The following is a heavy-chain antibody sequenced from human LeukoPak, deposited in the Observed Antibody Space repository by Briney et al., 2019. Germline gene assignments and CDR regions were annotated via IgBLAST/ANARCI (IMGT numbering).Heavy chain of an antibody. Sequence: GGSLRLSCAASGFTFSSYGMHWVRQAPGKGLERVALISYDGSNKYYADSVKGRFTISRDNSKNTLYLQMNSLRAEDTAMYYCAKVDTDYYDSSGYYAGQYFQHWGQGTLVTVSS. D-gene: IGHD3-22*01. CDR2: ISYDGSNK. CDR3: AKVDTDYYDSSGYYAGQYFQH. J-gene: IGHJ1*01. V-gene: IGHV3-30*18. CDR1: GFTFSSYG.